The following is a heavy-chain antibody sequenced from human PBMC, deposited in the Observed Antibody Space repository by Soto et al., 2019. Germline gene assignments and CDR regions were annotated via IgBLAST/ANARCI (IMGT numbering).Heavy chain of an antibody. Sequence: EVQLVESGGGLIQPGGSLRLSCAVSGFTVSNNYMSWVRQAPGKGLEGVSVIYSGGYTAYGDSVKGRFTISRDNSKNTLYFQMKLRSAGATAVFFCATLPGGGGYWGQGTLVTVSS. CDR2: IYSGGYT. V-gene: IGHV3-53*01. CDR1: GFTVSNNY. CDR3: ATLPGGGGY. J-gene: IGHJ4*02. D-gene: IGHD3-10*01.